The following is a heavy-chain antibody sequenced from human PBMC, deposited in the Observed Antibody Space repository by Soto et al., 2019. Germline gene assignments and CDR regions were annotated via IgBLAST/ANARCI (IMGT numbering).Heavy chain of an antibody. Sequence: PGGSLRLSCAASGFTFSDYYMSWIRQAPGKGLEWVSYISSSSSYTNYADSVKGRFTISRDNAKNSLYLQMNSLRAEDTAVYYCARVGVGATLSDYWGQGTLVTVSS. CDR1: GFTFSDYY. V-gene: IGHV3-11*06. D-gene: IGHD1-26*01. J-gene: IGHJ4*02. CDR2: ISSSSSYT. CDR3: ARVGVGATLSDY.